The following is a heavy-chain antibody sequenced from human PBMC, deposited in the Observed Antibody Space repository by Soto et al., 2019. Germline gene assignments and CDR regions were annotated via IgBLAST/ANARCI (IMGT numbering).Heavy chain of an antibody. CDR1: GDSISSGDYY. CDR2: IYYSGNT. D-gene: IGHD4-4*01. Sequence: SETLSLTCTVSGDSISSGDYYWSWIRQPPGKGLEWIGCIYYSGNTYYNPSLKRRFSISVDTFKNQFSLQLSSVTVADTAVYHCASDFKRYSSPPGPLDYWGLGILVTVS. V-gene: IGHV4-30-4*01. CDR3: ASDFKRYSSPPGPLDY. J-gene: IGHJ4*02.